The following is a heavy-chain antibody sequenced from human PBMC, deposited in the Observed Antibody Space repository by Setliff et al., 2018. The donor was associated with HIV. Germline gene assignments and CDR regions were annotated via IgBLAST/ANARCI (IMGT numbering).Heavy chain of an antibody. CDR3: AYYSSGSFYLGSSFYHGMAV. J-gene: IGHJ6*02. Sequence: GGSLRLSCAASGFTFSTFWMGWVRQAPGKGREWVAHIKPDGSSKKYVDSVKGRFTISRDNAKDSLYLQMNSLRAEDTAVYFCAYYSSGSFYLGSSFYHGMAVWGQGTTVTVSS. D-gene: IGHD3-10*01. CDR2: IKPDGSSK. V-gene: IGHV3-7*01. CDR1: GFTFSTFW.